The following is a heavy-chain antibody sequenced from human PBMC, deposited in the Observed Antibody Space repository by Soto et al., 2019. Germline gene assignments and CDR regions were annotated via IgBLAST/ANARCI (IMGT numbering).Heavy chain of an antibody. CDR1: GDTIYSGGYY. D-gene: IGHD2-2*01. CDR3: ARDGSRTPTWSDP. V-gene: IGHV4-31*03. J-gene: IGHJ5*02. Sequence: SETLSLTCTVSGDTIYSGGYYLTWIRQHPGKGLEWIGYIYHTGKTYYNPSLESRVTMSVDTSKNQFSLKLASVTAADTAVYYCARDGSRTPTWSDPWGHGTLVPVSS. CDR2: IYHTGKT.